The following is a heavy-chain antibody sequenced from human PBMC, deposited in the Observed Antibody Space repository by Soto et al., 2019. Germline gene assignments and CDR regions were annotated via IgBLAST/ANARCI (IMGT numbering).Heavy chain of an antibody. D-gene: IGHD4-17*01. J-gene: IGHJ5*02. Sequence: SVKVSCKASGGTFSSYAISWVRQAPGQGLEWMGGIIPIFGTASYAQKFQGRVTITADESTSTAYMELSSLRSEDTAVYYCARAGIHDYGDSAWFDPWGQGTLVTVSS. CDR3: ARAGIHDYGDSAWFDP. CDR2: IIPIFGTA. CDR1: GGTFSSYA. V-gene: IGHV1-69*13.